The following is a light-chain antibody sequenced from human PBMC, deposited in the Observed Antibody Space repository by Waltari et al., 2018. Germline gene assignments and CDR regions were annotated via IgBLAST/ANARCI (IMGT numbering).Light chain of an antibody. CDR3: SSYSTSTYPI. V-gene: IGLV2-14*01. CDR2: QVS. J-gene: IGLJ2*01. Sequence: QSALTQPASVSASLGQSITISCTGTGRDIGAYDYVSWYPQHPGKAPKLIIFQVSNRPSGVSDRFSASKSGMTASLSISGLRTDDEAIYYCSSYSTSTYPIFGGGTKVTVL. CDR1: GRDIGAYDY.